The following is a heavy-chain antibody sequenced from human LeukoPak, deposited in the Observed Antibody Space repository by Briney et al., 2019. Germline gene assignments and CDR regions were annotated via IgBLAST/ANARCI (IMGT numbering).Heavy chain of an antibody. Sequence: GESLKISCKGSGYSFTSFWIGWVRQMPGKGLEWMGIIYPGDSDTTYSPSFQGQVTISADKPINTAYLQWSSLKASDTAMYYCARHPELDYWGQGTLVTVSS. V-gene: IGHV5-51*01. CDR2: IYPGDSDT. J-gene: IGHJ4*02. CDR1: GYSFTSFW. CDR3: ARHPELDY.